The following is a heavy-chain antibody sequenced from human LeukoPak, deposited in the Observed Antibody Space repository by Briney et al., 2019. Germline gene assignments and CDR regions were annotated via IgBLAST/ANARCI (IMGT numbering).Heavy chain of an antibody. CDR3: ARVGYYYGSGSYSDY. CDR2: ISPYSGDT. V-gene: IGHV1-18*01. Sequence: ASVKVSCKASGYTFSSYGINWVRQAPGQGLEWMGWISPYSGDTNYTQKLQGRVTMTTDTSTSTAYMELRSLRSDDTAVYYCARVGYYYGSGSYSDYRGQGTLVTVSS. CDR1: GYTFSSYG. J-gene: IGHJ4*02. D-gene: IGHD3-10*01.